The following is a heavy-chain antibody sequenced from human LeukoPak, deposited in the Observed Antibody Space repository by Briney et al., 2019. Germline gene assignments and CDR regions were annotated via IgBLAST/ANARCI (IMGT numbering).Heavy chain of an antibody. D-gene: IGHD6-13*01. CDR1: GGTFSSYA. CDR3: ARGSGAAGTFIDY. CDR2: INPSGGST. J-gene: IGHJ4*02. V-gene: IGHV1-46*01. Sequence: ASVKVSCKASGGTFSSYAISWVRQAPGQGLEWMGIINPSGGSTSYAQKFQGRVTMTRDTSTSTVYMELRSLRSEDTAVYYCARGSGAAGTFIDYWGQGTLVTVSS.